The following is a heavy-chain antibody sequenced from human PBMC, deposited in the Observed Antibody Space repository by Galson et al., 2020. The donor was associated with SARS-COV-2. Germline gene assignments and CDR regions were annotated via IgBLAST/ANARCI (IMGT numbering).Heavy chain of an antibody. CDR3: ARDRQRYSGWRFFGY. J-gene: IGHJ4*02. V-gene: IGHV3-7*01. CDR1: GFTGGFTFSSYW. CDR2: IKEDGSEK. Sequence: GGSLRLSCAASGFTGGFTFSSYWMSWVRQAPGKGLEWVANIKEDGSEKYYMDSVRGRFTISRDNAENSLYLQMNSLRVEDTAVYYCARDRQRYSGWRFFGYWGQGTRVTVSS. D-gene: IGHD5-18*01.